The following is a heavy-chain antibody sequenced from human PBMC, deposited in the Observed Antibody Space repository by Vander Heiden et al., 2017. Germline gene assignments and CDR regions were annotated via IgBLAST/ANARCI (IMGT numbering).Heavy chain of an antibody. V-gene: IGHV3-7*01. CDR3: ARGDHYDSSGYYGY. CDR2: IKQDGSEK. CDR1: GFTFSSYW. D-gene: IGHD3-22*01. J-gene: IGHJ4*02. Sequence: EVQLVESGGGLVQPGGSLRLSCAASGFTFSSYWMSWVRQAPGKGLEWVANIKQDGSEKYYLDSVKGRFTISRDNAKNSLYLQMNSLRAEDTAVYYCARGDHYDSSGYYGYWGQGTLVTVS.